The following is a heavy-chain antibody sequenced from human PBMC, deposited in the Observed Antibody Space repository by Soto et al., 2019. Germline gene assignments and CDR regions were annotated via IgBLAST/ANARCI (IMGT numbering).Heavy chain of an antibody. D-gene: IGHD6-19*01. Sequence: QVQLVQSGAEEKKPGASVKVSCKASGYTFTSYAMHWVRQAPGQRLEWMGWINAGNGNTKYSQKFQGRVTITRDTSASTAYMELSSLRSEDTAVYYCARDAIAVTRRGMDVWGQGTTVTVSS. CDR1: GYTFTSYA. CDR3: ARDAIAVTRRGMDV. J-gene: IGHJ6*02. CDR2: INAGNGNT. V-gene: IGHV1-3*05.